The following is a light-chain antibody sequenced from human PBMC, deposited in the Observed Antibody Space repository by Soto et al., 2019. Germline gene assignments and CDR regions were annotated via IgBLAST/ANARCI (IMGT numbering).Light chain of an antibody. CDR3: QQYGSSPTT. V-gene: IGKV3-20*01. CDR1: QSVSSSN. Sequence: EIVLTQSPGTLSLSPGERATLSCRASQSVSSSNLAWYQQKPGQAPRLLIYGASTRATGIPARFSGSGSGTDFTLTISRLEPEDFAVYYCQQYGSSPTTFGQGTKVDNK. CDR2: GAS. J-gene: IGKJ1*01.